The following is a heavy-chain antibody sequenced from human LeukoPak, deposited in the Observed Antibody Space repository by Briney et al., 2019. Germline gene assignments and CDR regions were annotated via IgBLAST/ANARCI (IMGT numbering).Heavy chain of an antibody. V-gene: IGHV4-59*01. CDR1: GGSISSYY. Sequence: VKPSETLSLTCTVSGGSISSYYWSWIRQPPGNGLEWIGYIYYSGSTNYNPSLKSRVTISVDTSKNQFSLKLSSVTAADTAVYYCARVLNIVVPAARDYNWFDPWGQGTLVTVSS. D-gene: IGHD2-2*01. J-gene: IGHJ5*02. CDR3: ARVLNIVVPAARDYNWFDP. CDR2: IYYSGST.